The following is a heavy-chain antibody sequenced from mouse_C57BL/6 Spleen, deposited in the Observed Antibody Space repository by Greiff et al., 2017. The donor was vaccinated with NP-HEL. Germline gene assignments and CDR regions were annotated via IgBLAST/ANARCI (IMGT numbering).Heavy chain of an antibody. V-gene: IGHV14-2*01. CDR1: GFNIKDYY. CDR2: IDPEDGET. Sequence: VQLQQSGAELVKPGASVKLSTASGFNIKDYYMHWVKQRTEQGLEWIGRIDPEDGETKYAPKFQGKATITADTSSNTAYLQLSSLTSEDTAVYYCARGVGDYWGQGTSVTVSS. J-gene: IGHJ4*01. CDR3: ARGVGDY.